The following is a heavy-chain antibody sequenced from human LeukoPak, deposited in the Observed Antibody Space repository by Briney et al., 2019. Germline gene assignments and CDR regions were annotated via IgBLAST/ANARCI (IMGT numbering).Heavy chain of an antibody. CDR3: ARVVPAPRNWFDP. CDR1: GGSISSYY. J-gene: IGHJ5*02. Sequence: SETLALTCTVSGGSISSYYWSWIRQPPGKGLEWIGYIYYSGSTNYNPSLKSRVTISVDTSKNQFSLKLGSVTAEDTAVYYCARVVPAPRNWFDPWGQGTLVTVSS. V-gene: IGHV4-59*01. CDR2: IYYSGST. D-gene: IGHD2-2*01.